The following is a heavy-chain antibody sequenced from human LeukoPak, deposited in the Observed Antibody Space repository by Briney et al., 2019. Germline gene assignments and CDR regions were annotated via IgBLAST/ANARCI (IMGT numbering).Heavy chain of an antibody. D-gene: IGHD3-3*01. J-gene: IGHJ6*02. CDR2: ISSSSSYI. Sequence: GGSLRLSCAASGFTFSSYSMNWVRQAPGKGLEWVSSISSSSSYIYYADSVKGRFTISRDNAKNSLYLQMNSLRAEDTAVYYCARDSSAPWSGSSYYGMDVWGQGTTVTVSS. CDR1: GFTFSSYS. V-gene: IGHV3-21*01. CDR3: ARDSSAPWSGSSYYGMDV.